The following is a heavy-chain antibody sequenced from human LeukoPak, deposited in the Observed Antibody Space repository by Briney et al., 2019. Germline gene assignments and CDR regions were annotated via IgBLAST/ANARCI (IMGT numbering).Heavy chain of an antibody. CDR3: ARDRDHWNYGGLHFDY. CDR2: ISSTTSYT. CDR1: GFAFSDYY. V-gene: IGHV3-11*05. Sequence: GGSLRLSCAASGFAFSDYYMSWIRQAPGKGLEWVSYISSTTSYTNYADSVKGRFTISRDNAKNSLFLQINSLRAEDTAVYYCARDRDHWNYGGLHFDYWGQGALVTVSS. D-gene: IGHD1-7*01. J-gene: IGHJ4*02.